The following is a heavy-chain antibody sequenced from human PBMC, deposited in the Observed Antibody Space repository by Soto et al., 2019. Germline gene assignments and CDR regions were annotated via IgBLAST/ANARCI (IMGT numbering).Heavy chain of an antibody. V-gene: IGHV3-21*01. CDR1: GFTFRTYT. D-gene: IGHD2-15*01. J-gene: IGHJ6*02. Sequence: VGSLRLSCVASGFTFRTYTMNWVRQAPGKGLEWVSGIRGFSPYTFYSESVKGRFTISRDNAKNSLYLQMNSLRAEDTAVYYCARDRGYDAHDYYYNAMDVWGQGTTVTVSS. CDR2: IRGFSPYT. CDR3: ARDRGYDAHDYYYNAMDV.